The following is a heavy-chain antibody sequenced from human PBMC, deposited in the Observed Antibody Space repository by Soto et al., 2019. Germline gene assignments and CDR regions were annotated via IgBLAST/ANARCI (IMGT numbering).Heavy chain of an antibody. CDR2: IDPSDSYV. V-gene: IGHV5-10-1*01. CDR1: GYSFTAYW. CDR3: TRRASSSFYHFDF. Sequence: GESLKISCHASGYSFTAYWITWVRQMPGKGLEWMATIDPSDSYVDYSLSFRGHVTFSVDRSITTVYLQWNSLKASDSAMYFCTRRASSSFYHFDFWGQGALVTVYS. D-gene: IGHD2-2*01. J-gene: IGHJ4*02.